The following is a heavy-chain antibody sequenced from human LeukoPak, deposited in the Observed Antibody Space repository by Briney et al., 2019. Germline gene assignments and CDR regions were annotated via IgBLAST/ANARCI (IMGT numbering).Heavy chain of an antibody. D-gene: IGHD6-13*01. V-gene: IGHV4-39*07. CDR1: GVSISSTTYY. Sequence: PSETLSLTCTVSGVSISSTTYYWGWIRQPPGKGLEWIGSIYYSGSTYYNPPLKSRVTISLDTSKNQFSLKLSSVTAADTAVYYCARVDVAGAGRWFDPWGQGTLVTVSS. CDR3: ARVDVAGAGRWFDP. J-gene: IGHJ5*02. CDR2: IYYSGST.